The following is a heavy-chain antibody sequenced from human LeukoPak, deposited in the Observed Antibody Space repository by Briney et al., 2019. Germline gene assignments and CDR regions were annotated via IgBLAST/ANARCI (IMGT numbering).Heavy chain of an antibody. D-gene: IGHD7-27*01. V-gene: IGHV1-69*05. CDR2: IIPIFGTA. CDR3: ASTTRLGIYAFDI. Sequence: GASVKVSCKASGGTFSSYAISWVRHTPRQGLGWMGRIIPIFGTANYAQKFQGRVTITTDESTSTAYMELSSLRSEDTAVYYCASTTRLGIYAFDIWGQGTMVTVSS. CDR1: GGTFSSYA. J-gene: IGHJ3*02.